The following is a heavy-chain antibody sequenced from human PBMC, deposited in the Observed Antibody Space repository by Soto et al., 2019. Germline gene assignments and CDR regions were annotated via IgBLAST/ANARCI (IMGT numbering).Heavy chain of an antibody. CDR2: LSGTGDST. Sequence: EVQLLESGGGLVQPGGSLRLSCAASGFTLSSYAMSWVHQAPGKGLEWVSALSGTGDSTDYANSVKGRFTISRDDSKTTLYLQMSSLRAEDTAIYYCARDSGNYGSGSFAHWGQGTLVTVSS. V-gene: IGHV3-23*01. CDR3: ARDSGNYGSGSFAH. CDR1: GFTLSSYA. J-gene: IGHJ4*02. D-gene: IGHD3-10*01.